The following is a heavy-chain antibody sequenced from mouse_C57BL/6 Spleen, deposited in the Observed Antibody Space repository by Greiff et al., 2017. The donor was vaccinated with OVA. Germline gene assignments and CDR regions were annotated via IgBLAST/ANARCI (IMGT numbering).Heavy chain of an antibody. V-gene: IGHV1-82*01. Sequence: VMLVESGPELVKPGASVKISCKASGYAFSSSWMNWVKQRPGKGLEWIGRIYPGDGDTNYNGKFKGKATLTADKSSSTAYMQLSSLTSEDSAVYFCARGGTEGYFDYWGQGTTLTVSS. CDR2: IYPGDGDT. J-gene: IGHJ2*01. CDR1: GYAFSSSW. D-gene: IGHD3-3*01. CDR3: ARGGTEGYFDY.